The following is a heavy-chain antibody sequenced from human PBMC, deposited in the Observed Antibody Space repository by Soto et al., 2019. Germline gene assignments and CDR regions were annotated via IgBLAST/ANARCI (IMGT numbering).Heavy chain of an antibody. D-gene: IGHD4-17*01. J-gene: IGHJ4*02. CDR2: ISHDGSNK. V-gene: IGHV3-30*18. CDR1: GFTFSSYG. CDR3: AKPLTTVTNYYFDQ. Sequence: QVQLVESGGGVIQPGRSLRLSCAASGFTFSSYGMHWVRQAPGKGLEWVAVISHDGSNKYGADSVKGRLTISRDNSKNTLYLQMNSLRPEDSAVYYCAKPLTTVTNYYFDQWGQGTLVTVSS.